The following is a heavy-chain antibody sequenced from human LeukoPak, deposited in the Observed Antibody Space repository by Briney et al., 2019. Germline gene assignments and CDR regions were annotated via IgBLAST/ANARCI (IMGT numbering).Heavy chain of an antibody. J-gene: IGHJ4*02. CDR3: ARVGYSDPNFDY. V-gene: IGHV3-7*03. CDR1: GLTFSSYW. D-gene: IGHD5-12*01. Sequence: GGSLRLSCAASGLTFSSYWMSWVRQAPGKGLEWVANIKEDGSEKYYVDSVKGRFTISRDNAKNSLYLQMNSLKTEDTAVYYCARVGYSDPNFDYWGQGTLVTVSS. CDR2: IKEDGSEK.